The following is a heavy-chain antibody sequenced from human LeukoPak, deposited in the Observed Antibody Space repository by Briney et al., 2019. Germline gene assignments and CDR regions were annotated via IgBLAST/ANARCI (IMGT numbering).Heavy chain of an antibody. CDR1: GFTFSSYA. V-gene: IGHV3-64*01. CDR3: ARGYYDFWSGYQTPYYFDY. Sequence: GGSLRLSCAASGFTFSSYAMHWVRQAPGKGLEYVSAISSNGGSTYYANPVKGRFTISRDNSKNTLYLQMGSLRAEDTAVYYCARGYYDFWSGYQTPYYFDYWGQGTLVTVSS. D-gene: IGHD3-3*01. CDR2: ISSNGGST. J-gene: IGHJ4*02.